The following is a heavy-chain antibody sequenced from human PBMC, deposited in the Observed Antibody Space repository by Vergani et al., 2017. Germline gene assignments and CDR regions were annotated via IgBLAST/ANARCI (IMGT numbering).Heavy chain of an antibody. V-gene: IGHV4-59*01. Sequence: QVQLQESGPGLVKPSQTLSLTCTVSGGSISSYYWSWIRQPPGKGLEWIGYIYYSGSTNYNPSLKSRVTISVDTSKNQFSLKLSSVTAADTAVYYCARGRGSGRGYFDYWGQGTLVTVSS. CDR1: GGSISSYY. J-gene: IGHJ4*02. CDR2: IYYSGST. D-gene: IGHD3-10*01. CDR3: ARGRGSGRGYFDY.